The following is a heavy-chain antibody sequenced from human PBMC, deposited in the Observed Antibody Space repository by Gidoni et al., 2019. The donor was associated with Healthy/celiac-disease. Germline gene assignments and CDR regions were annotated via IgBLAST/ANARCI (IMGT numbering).Heavy chain of an antibody. V-gene: IGHV1-2*07. J-gene: IGHJ5*02. CDR2: INPNSGAT. CDR3: ARADRGIVVVPAASRGWFDP. CDR1: GYTFTGYY. Sequence: QVQLVQSGAEVKKPGASVKVSCKAAGYTFTGYYMHGVRQAPGQGLEWMGWINPNSGATNYAHKFQGRVTMTRDTSISTAYMELSRLRSDDTAVYYCARADRGIVVVPAASRGWFDPWGQGTLVTVSS. D-gene: IGHD2-2*01.